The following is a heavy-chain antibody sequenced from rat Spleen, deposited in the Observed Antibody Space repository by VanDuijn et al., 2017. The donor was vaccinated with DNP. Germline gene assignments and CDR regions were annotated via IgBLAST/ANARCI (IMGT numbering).Heavy chain of an antibody. CDR2: IGSPAYAP. J-gene: IGHJ2*01. D-gene: IGHD1-2*01. V-gene: IGHV5-22*01. Sequence: EVQLVETGGGLVQPGRSLKLSCVASGFTFSAYYMAWVRQAPAKGLEWVAYIGSPAYAPYYADSVKGRFTISRDNAENTVYLQMSSLRSEDTATYYCASWAPIAPLSTSNYWGQGVMVTVSS. CDR1: GFTFSAYY. CDR3: ASWAPIAPLSTSNY.